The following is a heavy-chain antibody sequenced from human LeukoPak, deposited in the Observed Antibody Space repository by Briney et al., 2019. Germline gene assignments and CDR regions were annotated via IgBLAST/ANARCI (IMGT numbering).Heavy chain of an antibody. J-gene: IGHJ4*02. CDR2: IYHSGST. D-gene: IGHD6-13*01. CDR3: AAGSDY. Sequence: SETLSLTCTVSGYSISSGYYWGWIRQPPGKGLEWIGSIYHSGSTYYNPSLKSRVTISVDTSKNRSSLKLSSVTAADTAVYYCAAGSDYWGQGTLVTVSS. CDR1: GYSISSGYY. V-gene: IGHV4-38-2*02.